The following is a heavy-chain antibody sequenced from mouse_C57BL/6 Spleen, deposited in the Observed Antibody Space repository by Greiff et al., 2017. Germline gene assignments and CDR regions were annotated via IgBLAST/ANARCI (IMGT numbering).Heavy chain of an antibody. Sequence: EVKVVESGGDLVKPGGSLKLSCAASGFTFSSYGMSWVRQTPDKRLEWVATISSGGSYTYYPDIVKGRFTISRDNAKNTLYLQMSSLKSEDTAMYYCARLNSLGEGDWGQGTTLTVSS. CDR2: ISSGGSYT. J-gene: IGHJ2*01. CDR3: ARLNSLGEGD. V-gene: IGHV5-6*01. CDR1: GFTFSSYG. D-gene: IGHD3-3*01.